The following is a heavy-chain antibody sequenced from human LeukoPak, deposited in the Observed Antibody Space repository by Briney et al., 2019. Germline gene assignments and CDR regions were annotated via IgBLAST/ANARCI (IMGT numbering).Heavy chain of an antibody. CDR3: AKHPGATAAHFDY. Sequence: GGSLRLSCAASGFTFSSYSMNWVRQAPGKGLEWVSSISSSSSYIYYADSVKGRFTISRDNSKNTLYLQMNSLRAEDTAVYYCAKHPGATAAHFDYWGQGTLVTVSS. CDR1: GFTFSSYS. J-gene: IGHJ4*02. V-gene: IGHV3-21*04. CDR2: ISSSSSYI. D-gene: IGHD1/OR15-1a*01.